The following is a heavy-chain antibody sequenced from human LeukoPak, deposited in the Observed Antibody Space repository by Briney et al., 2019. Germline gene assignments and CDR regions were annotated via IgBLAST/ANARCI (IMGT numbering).Heavy chain of an antibody. CDR2: IYSGGST. CDR1: GFTVSSNY. V-gene: IGHV3-53*01. J-gene: IGHJ3*01. CDR3: ARVSTSYYYDSSGYILS. D-gene: IGHD3-22*01. Sequence: GGSLRLSCAASGFTVSSNYMSWVRQAPGKGLEWVSIIYSGGSTFYADSVKGRFTISRDNSKNTLYLQMNSLRAEDTALYYCARVSTSYYYDSSGYILSWGQGTMVTVSS.